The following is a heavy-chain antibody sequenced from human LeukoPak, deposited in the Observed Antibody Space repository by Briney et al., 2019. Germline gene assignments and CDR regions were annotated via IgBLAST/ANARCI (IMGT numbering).Heavy chain of an antibody. CDR2: INPSGGST. Sequence: ASVKVSCKASGYTFTGYYMHWVRQAPGQGLEWMGIINPSGGSTSYAQKFQGRVTMTRDTSTSTVYMELSSLRSEDTAVYYCARDPHIDAFDIWGQGTMVTVSS. J-gene: IGHJ3*02. CDR3: ARDPHIDAFDI. CDR1: GYTFTGYY. D-gene: IGHD2-21*01. V-gene: IGHV1-46*01.